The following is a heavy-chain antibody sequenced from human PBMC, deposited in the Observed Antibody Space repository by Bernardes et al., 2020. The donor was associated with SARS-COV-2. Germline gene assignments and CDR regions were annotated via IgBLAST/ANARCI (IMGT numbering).Heavy chain of an antibody. D-gene: IGHD3-22*01. J-gene: IGHJ6*04. CDR2: IRKRATNYTT. V-gene: IGHV3-72*01. CDR1: GFTFSDHY. CDR3: ARELPYYHDASGYSHYYYAKDG. Sequence: GWSLRLSCVGSGFTFSDHYMDWVRQAPGKGLEWLGRIRKRATNYTTKYAASVKGRFIISRDDSKKSLYLEMNSLKTEDTAVYYCARELPYYHDASGYSHYYYAKDGWGEGTTDTGAS.